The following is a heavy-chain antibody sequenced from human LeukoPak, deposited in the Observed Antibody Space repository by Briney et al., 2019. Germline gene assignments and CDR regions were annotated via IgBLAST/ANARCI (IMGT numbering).Heavy chain of an antibody. Sequence: GGSLRLSCAASGFSISSHFMTWVRQAPGKGPEWVSVIYTGGITHYADSVAGRFTISRDNSKNTLYLQMNSLRVEDTAVYYCARDQVTSGGGLDYWGQGTLVTVSS. D-gene: IGHD3-16*01. V-gene: IGHV3-53*01. CDR2: IYTGGIT. CDR3: ARDQVTSGGGLDY. CDR1: GFSISSHF. J-gene: IGHJ4*02.